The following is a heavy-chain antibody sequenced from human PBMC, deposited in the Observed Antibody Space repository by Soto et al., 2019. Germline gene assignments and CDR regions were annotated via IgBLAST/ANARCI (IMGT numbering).Heavy chain of an antibody. CDR2: IYNSGTT. V-gene: IGHV4-61*05. CDR3: TRGHWALDS. CDR1: GGSISSSSDY. Sequence: PSETLSLTCTVSGGSISSSSDYWGWIRQPPGKGLEWIAYIYNSGTTNSNPSLKSRVTISLDTSKNQFYLKLTSVTAADTAVYYCTRGHWALDSWAQGTLVTVSS. D-gene: IGHD3-16*01. J-gene: IGHJ5*01.